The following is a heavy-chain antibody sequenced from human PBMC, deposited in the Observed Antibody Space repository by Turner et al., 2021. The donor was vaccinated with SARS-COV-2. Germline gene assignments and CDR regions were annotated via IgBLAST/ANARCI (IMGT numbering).Heavy chain of an antibody. CDR2: LSGTGSST. V-gene: IGHV3-23*01. CDR3: AKGGTGNYGVSDY. J-gene: IGHJ4*02. D-gene: IGHD2-8*02. CDR1: GFSFSSYA. Sequence: EVQLLESGGDLIQPGGSLTLSCDASGFSFSSYAMNWFRQAPGKGLEWISALSGTGSSTFYADSVRGRFTISRDNYKTTLYLQMNSLRVDDTAIYYCAKGGTGNYGVSDYWGQGTLVTVSA.